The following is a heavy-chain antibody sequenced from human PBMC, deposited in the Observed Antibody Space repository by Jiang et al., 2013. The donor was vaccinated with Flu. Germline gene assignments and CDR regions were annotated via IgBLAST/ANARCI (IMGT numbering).Heavy chain of an antibody. J-gene: IGHJ4*02. V-gene: IGHV1-46*03. CDR2: INPSGGST. Sequence: SGAEVKKPGASVKVSCKASGYTFISYYIHWVRQAPGQGLEWMGIINPSGGSTSSSGGDTTYAQKFQGRVTMTRDTSTSTVYMELSSLRSEDTAVYYCVRGPTDFFDYWGQGTLVTVSS. CDR1: GYTFISYY. CDR3: VRGPTDFFDY.